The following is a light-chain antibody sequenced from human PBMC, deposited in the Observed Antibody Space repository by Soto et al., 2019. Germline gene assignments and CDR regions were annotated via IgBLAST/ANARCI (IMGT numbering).Light chain of an antibody. CDR3: SSYAGSSNV. CDR1: NSDVGGYNY. CDR2: EVS. Sequence: QSALTQPASVSGSPGQSITISCTGTNSDVGGYNYVSWYQQHPGKAPELMIYEVSHRPSGVSNRFSGSKSDNTASLTVSGLQAEDEADYYCSSYAGSSNVFGTGTKLTVL. J-gene: IGLJ1*01. V-gene: IGLV2-14*01.